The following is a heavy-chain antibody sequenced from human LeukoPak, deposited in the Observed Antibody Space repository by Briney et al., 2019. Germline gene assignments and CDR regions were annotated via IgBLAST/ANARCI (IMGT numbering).Heavy chain of an antibody. Sequence: SETLSLTCTVSGGSISSSSYYWGWIRQPPGTGLEWIGTIYSSGTPYYNPSLKSRVTISVDTSKNQFSLKLTSVTAADTAVFYCARHPAYGPFDYWGHGALVTVS. CDR3: ARHPAYGPFDY. J-gene: IGHJ4*01. V-gene: IGHV4-39*01. CDR2: IYSSGTP. CDR1: GGSISSSSYY. D-gene: IGHD3-10*01.